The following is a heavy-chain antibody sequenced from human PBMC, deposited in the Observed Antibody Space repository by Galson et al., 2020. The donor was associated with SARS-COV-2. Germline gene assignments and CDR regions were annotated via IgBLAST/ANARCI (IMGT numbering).Heavy chain of an antibody. J-gene: IGHJ4*02. D-gene: IGHD2-15*01. CDR3: ATYSVVVVAPTPLRADY. CDR2: IYHSGST. V-gene: IGHV4-38-2*02. Sequence: SETLSLTCTVSGYSISSGYFWGWIRQPPGKGLEWMGSIYHSGSTYYNPSLTSRVTISVDTSKNQFSLKLSSVTAADPAVYYCATYSVVVVAPTPLRADYWGQGTLVTVSS. CDR1: GYSISSGYF.